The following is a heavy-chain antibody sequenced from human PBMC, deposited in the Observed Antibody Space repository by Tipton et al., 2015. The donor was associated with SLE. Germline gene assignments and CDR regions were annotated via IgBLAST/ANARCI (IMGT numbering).Heavy chain of an antibody. CDR2: IYYSGST. Sequence: TLSLTCTVSGGSISSYYWSWIRQPPGKGLEWIGYIYYSGSTNYNPSLKSRVTISVDTSKNQFSLKLSSVTAADTAVYYCARVACSRGGCSFVDDAFNIWGQGTMVTFPS. CDR1: GGSISSYY. D-gene: IGHD2-15*01. CDR3: ARVACSRGGCSFVDDAFNI. V-gene: IGHV4-59*01. J-gene: IGHJ3*02.